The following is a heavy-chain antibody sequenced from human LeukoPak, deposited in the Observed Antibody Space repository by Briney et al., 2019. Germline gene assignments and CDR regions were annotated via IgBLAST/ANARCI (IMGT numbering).Heavy chain of an antibody. Sequence: SETLSLTCTVSGGSISSHFWSWLRQPPGKGLEWIGYIYYSGSTNYNPSLKSRVTISVDTSKNQFSLKLSSVTAGDTAVYYCARGVGRFDYWGQGTLVTVSS. CDR3: ARGVGRFDY. CDR1: GGSISSHF. J-gene: IGHJ4*02. V-gene: IGHV4-59*11. CDR2: IYYSGST.